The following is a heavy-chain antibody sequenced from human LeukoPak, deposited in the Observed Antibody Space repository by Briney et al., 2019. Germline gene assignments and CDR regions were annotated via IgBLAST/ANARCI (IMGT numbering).Heavy chain of an antibody. CDR2: ISYDGSNK. V-gene: IGHV3-30*03. J-gene: IGHJ4*02. CDR1: GFTFSSYG. Sequence: GRSLRLSCAASGFTFSSYGMHWVRQAPGKGLEWVAVISYDGSNKYYADSVKGRFTISRDNSKNTLYLQMNSLRAEDTAVYYCARAEIVGSTPKPYDYWGQGTLVTVSS. D-gene: IGHD1-26*01. CDR3: ARAEIVGSTPKPYDY.